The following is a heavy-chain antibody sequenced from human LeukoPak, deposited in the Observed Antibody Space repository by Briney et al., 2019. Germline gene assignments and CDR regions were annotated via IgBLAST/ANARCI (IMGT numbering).Heavy chain of an antibody. J-gene: IGHJ4*02. Sequence: HPGGSLRLSCAASGFTFSSYAMSWVRQAPGKGLEWVSAISGGGGSTYYADSVTGRFTISRDNSKNTLWLQMNSLRAEDTAVYYCAKDVYSSVWYYFDHWGQGTLVTVSS. D-gene: IGHD6-19*01. CDR1: GFTFSSYA. CDR2: ISGGGGST. V-gene: IGHV3-23*01. CDR3: AKDVYSSVWYYFDH.